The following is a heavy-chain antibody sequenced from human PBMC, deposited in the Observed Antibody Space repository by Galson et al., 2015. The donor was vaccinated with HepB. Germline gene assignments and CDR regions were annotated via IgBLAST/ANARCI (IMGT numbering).Heavy chain of an antibody. CDR1: GYSFTSYW. CDR3: ARHWRERFLRWVPYYYYMDV. Sequence: QSGAEVKKPGGSLKISCKGSGYSFTSYWIGWVRQMPGKGLEWMGIIYPGDSDTRYSPSFQGQVTISADKSISTAYLQWSSLKASDTAMYYCARHWRERFLRWVPYYYYMDVWGKGTTVTVSS. V-gene: IGHV5-51*01. CDR2: IYPGDSDT. D-gene: IGHD3-3*01. J-gene: IGHJ6*03.